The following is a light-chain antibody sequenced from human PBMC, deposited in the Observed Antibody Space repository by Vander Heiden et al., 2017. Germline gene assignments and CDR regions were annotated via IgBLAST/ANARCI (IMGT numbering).Light chain of an antibody. CDR1: QDISNY. Sequence: DIKMTQSPSSLSASVGDRVTITCQASQDISNYLNWYQQKPGKAPKLLIYDASNLETGVPSRFSGSGSGTDFTFTISSLQPEDIATYYCQQYDNLPTFGGGTKVXIK. J-gene: IGKJ4*01. CDR2: DAS. CDR3: QQYDNLPT. V-gene: IGKV1-33*01.